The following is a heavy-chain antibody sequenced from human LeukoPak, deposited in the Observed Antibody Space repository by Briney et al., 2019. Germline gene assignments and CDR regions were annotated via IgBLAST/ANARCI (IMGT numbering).Heavy chain of an antibody. CDR1: GFTFSSYA. Sequence: GGSLRLSCAASGFTFSSYAMHWVRQAPGKGLEWVAVISYDGSNKYYADSVKGRFTISRDNSKSTLYLQMNSLRAEDTAVYYCAREIIAAAPFDYWGQGTLVTVSS. CDR2: ISYDGSNK. V-gene: IGHV3-30*04. D-gene: IGHD6-13*01. CDR3: AREIIAAAPFDY. J-gene: IGHJ4*02.